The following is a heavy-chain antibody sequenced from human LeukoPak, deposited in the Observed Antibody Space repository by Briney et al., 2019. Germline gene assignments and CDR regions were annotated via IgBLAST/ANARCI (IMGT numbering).Heavy chain of an antibody. CDR3: ARDRLGNSDAFDI. CDR2: INTYSGDT. V-gene: IGHV1-18*04. Sequence: ASVKVSCKASGYTFTNHGLTWVRQAPGQGLEWMGWINTYSGDTKYAQNFQGRVAMTTDTSTSIVYMELMSLRSDDTAVYYCARDRLGNSDAFDIWGQGTMVTVSS. D-gene: IGHD4-23*01. J-gene: IGHJ3*02. CDR1: GYTFTNHG.